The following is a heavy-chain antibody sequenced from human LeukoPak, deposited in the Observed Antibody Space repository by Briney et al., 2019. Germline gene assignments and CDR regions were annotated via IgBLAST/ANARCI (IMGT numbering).Heavy chain of an antibody. V-gene: IGHV1-69*05. D-gene: IGHD5-12*01. J-gene: IGHJ4*02. CDR1: GGTFSSYA. CDR2: IIPIFGTA. Sequence: SVKVSCKASGGTFSSYAISWVRQAPGQGLEWMGRIIPIFGTANYAQKFQGRVTITTDESTSTAHMELSSLRSEDTAVYYCARASGYDWGVDYWGQGTLVTVSS. CDR3: ARASGYDWGVDY.